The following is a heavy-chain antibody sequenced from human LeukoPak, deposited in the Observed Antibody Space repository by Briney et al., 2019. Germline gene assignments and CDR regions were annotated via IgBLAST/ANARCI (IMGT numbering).Heavy chain of an antibody. V-gene: IGHV4-39*01. CDR3: ARQSWKELLAPFFDY. J-gene: IGHJ4*02. CDR1: GGSISSSSYY. D-gene: IGHD1-26*01. Sequence: PSETLSLTCTVSGGSISSSSYYWGWIRQPPGKGLEWIGSIYYSGSTYYNPSLKSRVTISVDTSKNQLYLKLSSVTVEDTAVYYCARQSWKELLAPFFDYGGQGTLVTVS. CDR2: IYYSGST.